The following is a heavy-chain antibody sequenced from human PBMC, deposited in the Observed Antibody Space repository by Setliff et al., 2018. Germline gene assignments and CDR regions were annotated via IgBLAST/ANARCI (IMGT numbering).Heavy chain of an antibody. CDR1: GYSISSGYY. V-gene: IGHV4-38-2*01. J-gene: IGHJ6*03. D-gene: IGHD1-26*01. CDR3: ARARWCPLVDYYMDV. Sequence: SETLSLTCAVSGYSISSGYYWGWIRQPPGKGMEWIGNIYHSGSTYYNPSLKSRVTISVDTSKNQFSLKLSSVTAADTAVYYCARARWCPLVDYYMDVWGKGTTVTASS. CDR2: IYHSGST.